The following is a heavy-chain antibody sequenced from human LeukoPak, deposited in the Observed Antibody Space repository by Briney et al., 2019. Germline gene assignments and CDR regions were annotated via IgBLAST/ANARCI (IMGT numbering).Heavy chain of an antibody. D-gene: IGHD1-26*01. CDR2: ISGSGGST. V-gene: IGHV3-23*01. J-gene: IGHJ4*02. Sequence: PGGSLRLSCAASGFTFSSYSMSWVRQAPGKGLEWVSAISGSGGSTYYADSVKGRFTISRDNSKNTLYLKMNSMTAEDTAVYYCAGEGVRERTPDYWGQGTLVTVSS. CDR1: GFTFSSYS. CDR3: AGEGVRERTPDY.